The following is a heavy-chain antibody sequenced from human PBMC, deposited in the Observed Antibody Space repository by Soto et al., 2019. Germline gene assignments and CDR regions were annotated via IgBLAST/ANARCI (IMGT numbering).Heavy chain of an antibody. V-gene: IGHV1-3*01. Sequence: GASVKVSCKASGDAFTSYGISWVRQAPGQGLEWMGRINAGSGNTKYSQKFQGRVTITRDTSASTAYMELSSLRSEDTAVYYCATAFFAAAGTLDYYYYKDVWCKGTTVTVCS. CDR3: ATAFFAAAGTLDYYYYKDV. CDR1: GDAFTSYG. J-gene: IGHJ6*03. CDR2: INAGSGNT. D-gene: IGHD6-13*01.